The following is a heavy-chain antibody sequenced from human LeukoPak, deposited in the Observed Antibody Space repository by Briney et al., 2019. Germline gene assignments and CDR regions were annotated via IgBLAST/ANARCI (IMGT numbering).Heavy chain of an antibody. CDR2: IITILDTA. D-gene: IGHD6-13*01. CDR1: GGTFGNNA. V-gene: IGHV1-69*01. CDR3: ARASRVNLRVGAAGGTGWFDP. Sequence: ASVKVSCKASGGTFGNNAISCLRQAPAEGPEWMGDIITILDTANYAQKFQGRLTITADESTSTAYMELSSLRSEDTAVYYCARASRVNLRVGAAGGTGWFDPWGQGTLVTVSS. J-gene: IGHJ5*02.